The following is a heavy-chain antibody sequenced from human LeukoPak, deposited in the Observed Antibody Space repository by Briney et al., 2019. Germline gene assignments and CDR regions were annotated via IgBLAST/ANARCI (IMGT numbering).Heavy chain of an antibody. CDR1: GFTFSSYG. CDR2: ISGSGAST. Sequence: GGSLRLSCAASGFTFSSYGMSWVRQAPGKGLEWVSAISGSGASTYYADSVKGRFTISRDNSKNTLYLQMNSLRAEDAAVYYCAKDLEGTFDYWGQGTLVTVSS. J-gene: IGHJ4*02. D-gene: IGHD3-10*01. CDR3: AKDLEGTFDY. V-gene: IGHV3-23*01.